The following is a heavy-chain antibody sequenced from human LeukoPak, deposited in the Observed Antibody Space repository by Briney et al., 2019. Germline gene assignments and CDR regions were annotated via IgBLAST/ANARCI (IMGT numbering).Heavy chain of an antibody. J-gene: IGHJ4*02. CDR2: IGRRDNTI. V-gene: IGHV3-48*03. D-gene: IGHD1-26*01. CDR3: ARGDSGSYYFDY. CDR1: GFTFSSYE. Sequence: GGSLRLSCAASGFTFSSYEMNWVRQAPGKGLEWVSYIGRRDNTIYYADSVKGRFTISRDNAKNSLYLQMNSLRAEDTAVYYCARGDSGSYYFDYWGQGTLVTVSS.